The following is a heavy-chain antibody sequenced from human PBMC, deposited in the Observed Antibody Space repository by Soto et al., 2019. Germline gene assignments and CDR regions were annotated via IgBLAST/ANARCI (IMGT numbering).Heavy chain of an antibody. V-gene: IGHV3-7*05. CDR1: GFTFNNYW. CDR2: RRQDGREK. D-gene: IGHD6-19*01. CDR3: AREGVAVAGWYFDL. Sequence: EVQLVESGGGLVQPGGSLRLSCAVSGFTFNNYWMSWVRQAPGKGLEWVANRRQDGREKYYVESVKGRFTISRDNAKNSLYLQMNSLRAEDTAVYYCAREGVAVAGWYFDLWGRGTLVTVSS. J-gene: IGHJ2*01.